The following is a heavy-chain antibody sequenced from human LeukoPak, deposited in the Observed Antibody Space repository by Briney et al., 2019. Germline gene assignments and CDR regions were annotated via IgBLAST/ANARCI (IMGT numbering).Heavy chain of an antibody. CDR1: GYTFTSYG. CDR3: ARAMVTSINYYGMDV. CDR2: ISAYNGNT. Sequence: ASVKVSCKASGYTFTSYGISWVRQAPGQGLEWMGWISAYNGNTNYAQKLQGRVTMTTDTSTSTAYMELRSLRSDGTAVYYCARAMVTSINYYGMDVWGQGTTVTVSS. V-gene: IGHV1-18*01. D-gene: IGHD5-18*01. J-gene: IGHJ6*02.